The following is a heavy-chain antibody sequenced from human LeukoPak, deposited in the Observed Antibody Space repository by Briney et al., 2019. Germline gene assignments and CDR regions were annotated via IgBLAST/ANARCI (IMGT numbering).Heavy chain of an antibody. J-gene: IGHJ4*02. V-gene: IGHV4-4*07. CDR3: ARCNRGGRTHYYFDY. Sequence: SETLSLTCSVSGDSINDYYWSWIRQPAGKGLEWIGRIYSSGSTDYNPSLKSRLAMSVDTSKNQFSLKLSSVTAADTAVYYCARCNRGGRTHYYFDYWGQETLVTVSS. CDR2: IYSSGST. D-gene: IGHD1-14*01. CDR1: GDSINDYY.